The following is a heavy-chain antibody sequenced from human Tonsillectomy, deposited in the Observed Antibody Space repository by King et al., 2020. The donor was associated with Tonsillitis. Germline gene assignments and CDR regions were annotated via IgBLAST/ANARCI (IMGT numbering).Heavy chain of an antibody. J-gene: IGHJ2*01. D-gene: IGHD6-19*01. V-gene: IGHV3-43*01. CDR2: ITWDGSDT. Sequence: VQLVESGGLVVQPGGSLRLSCAASGFTFDDYTMNWVRQAPGKGLEWVSLITWDGSDTYYADSVKGRFTISRDNTKNSLYLEMNSLRSEDTALYYCAKGVLYSSGWYWYFDLWGRGTLVTVSS. CDR3: AKGVLYSSGWYWYFDL. CDR1: GFTFDDYT.